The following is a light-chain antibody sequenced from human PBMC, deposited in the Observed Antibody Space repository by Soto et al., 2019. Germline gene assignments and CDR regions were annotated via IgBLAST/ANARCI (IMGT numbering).Light chain of an antibody. V-gene: IGKV3-20*01. CDR3: QQYGSSPPWT. Sequence: EIVLTQSPVTLSLSPGERATPSCRASQSVSSSYLAWYQQKPGQAPRLLIYGASSRATGIPDRFSGSGSGTDFTLTISRLEPEDFAVYYCQQYGSSPPWTFGQGTKVDIK. CDR1: QSVSSSY. J-gene: IGKJ1*01. CDR2: GAS.